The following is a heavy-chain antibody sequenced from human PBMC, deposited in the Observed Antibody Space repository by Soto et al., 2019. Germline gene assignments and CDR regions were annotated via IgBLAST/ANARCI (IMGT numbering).Heavy chain of an antibody. Sequence: EVQLVESGGGLVKPGGSLRLSCAASGFPFSSYWMTWVRQAPGKGLEWVANIKEDGSEKYYVDSVKGRFTISRDNAKNSVYLQMNSLRAEDTAVYYCADSGSYTDVWGKGTTVTVSS. D-gene: IGHD5-12*01. V-gene: IGHV3-7*01. J-gene: IGHJ6*03. CDR3: ADSGSYTDV. CDR2: IKEDGSEK. CDR1: GFPFSSYW.